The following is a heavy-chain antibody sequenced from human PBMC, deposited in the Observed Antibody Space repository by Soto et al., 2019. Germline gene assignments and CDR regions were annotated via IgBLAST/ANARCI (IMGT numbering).Heavy chain of an antibody. D-gene: IGHD3-10*01. CDR3: PRLVYDTRLNYMYFDF. CDR1: GVSLTSGNW. V-gene: IGHV4-4*02. CDR2: IFHDGTA. Sequence: ASETLSLTCAVSGVSLTSGNWWTWVRQSPQRGLEYIGEIFHDGTANYYPSFERRVAMSVDTSRNQFSLKLTSVTAADTAVYFCPRLVYDTRLNYMYFDFWGPGTLVTVSS. J-gene: IGHJ4*02.